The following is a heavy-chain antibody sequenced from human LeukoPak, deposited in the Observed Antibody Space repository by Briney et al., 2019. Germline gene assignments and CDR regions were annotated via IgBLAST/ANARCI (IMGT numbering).Heavy chain of an antibody. CDR3: ARDPIVQAGYYYGMDV. CDR2: INPNSGAT. CDR1: GCTFTAYY. J-gene: IGHJ6*04. D-gene: IGHD2/OR15-2a*01. V-gene: IGHV1-2*02. Sequence: GASVKVSCKASGCTFTAYYIHWVRQAPGQGLEWMGWINPNSGATNYAQNFQGRVTMTADTSISAAYLDLSRLRSDDSAVYYCARDPIVQAGYYYGMDVWGKGTTVTVSS.